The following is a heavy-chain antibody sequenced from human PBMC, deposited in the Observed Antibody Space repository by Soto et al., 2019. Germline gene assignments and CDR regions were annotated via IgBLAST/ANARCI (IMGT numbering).Heavy chain of an antibody. CDR1: GFTFSSYG. Sequence: GGSLRLSCAASGFTFSSYGMHWGRQAPGKGLEWVAVISYDGSNKYYADSVKGRFTISRDNSKNTLYLQMNSLRAEDTAVYYCAKDPTYYDFWSGYRTNYYYYYGMDVWGQGTTVTVSS. CDR3: AKDPTYYDFWSGYRTNYYYYYGMDV. V-gene: IGHV3-30*18. CDR2: ISYDGSNK. D-gene: IGHD3-3*01. J-gene: IGHJ6*02.